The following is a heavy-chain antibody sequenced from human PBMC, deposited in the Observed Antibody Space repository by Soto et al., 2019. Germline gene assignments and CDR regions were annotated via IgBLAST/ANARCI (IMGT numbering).Heavy chain of an antibody. Sequence: SETLSLTCTVSGGSISSYYWSWIRQPPGKGLEWIGYIYYSGSTNYNPSLKSRVTISVDTSKNQFSLKLSSVTAADTAVYYCGGLGIFALQYYFDYGGQGTLVTVS. J-gene: IGHJ4*02. V-gene: IGHV4-59*08. CDR3: GGLGIFALQYYFDY. D-gene: IGHD3-3*01. CDR2: IYYSGST. CDR1: GGSISSYY.